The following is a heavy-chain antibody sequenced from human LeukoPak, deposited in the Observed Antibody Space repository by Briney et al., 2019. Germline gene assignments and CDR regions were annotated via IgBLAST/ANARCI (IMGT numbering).Heavy chain of an antibody. CDR3: XXGGQVSSVETIYYYYMDV. D-gene: IGHD5-24*01. CDR1: GFTFSGSA. V-gene: IGHV3-73*01. Sequence: GGSLRLSCAASGFTFSGSAMHWVRQASGKGLEWVGRIRSKANSYATAYAASVKGRFTISRDDSKNTAYLQMNSLKTEDTAVXXXXXGGQVSSVETIYYYYMDVWGKGTTVTVSS. J-gene: IGHJ6*03. CDR2: IRSKANSYAT.